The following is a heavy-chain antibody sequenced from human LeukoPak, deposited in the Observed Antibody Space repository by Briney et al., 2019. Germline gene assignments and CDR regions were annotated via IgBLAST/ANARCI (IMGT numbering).Heavy chain of an antibody. Sequence: PSETLSLTCTVSGGSVSSGDYYWTRIRQPPGKGLEWIGYIYYDGRTDYNPSLKSRVTISLDTSENQFSLKLSSVTAADTAVYFCAGTSGWYIYHFDFWGQGTLVTVSS. CDR3: AGTSGWYIYHFDF. J-gene: IGHJ4*02. D-gene: IGHD6-19*01. V-gene: IGHV4-61*08. CDR1: GGSVSSGDYY. CDR2: IYYDGRT.